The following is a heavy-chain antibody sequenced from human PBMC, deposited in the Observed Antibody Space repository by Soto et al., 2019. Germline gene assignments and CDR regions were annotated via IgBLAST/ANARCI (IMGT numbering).Heavy chain of an antibody. V-gene: IGHV1-2*04. CDR2: INPNSGGT. D-gene: IGHD6-19*01. J-gene: IGHJ4*02. CDR3: ARAASVGGTAGLYDY. CDR1: GYTFTGYY. Sequence: ASVKVSCKASGYTFTGYYMHWVRQAPGQGLEWMGWINPNSGGTNYAQKFQGWVTMTRDTSISTAYMELSRLRSDDTAVYYCARAASVGGTAGLYDYWGQGTLVTVSS.